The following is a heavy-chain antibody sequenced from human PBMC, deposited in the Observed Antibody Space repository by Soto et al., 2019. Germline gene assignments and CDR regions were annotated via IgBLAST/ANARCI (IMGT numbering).Heavy chain of an antibody. V-gene: IGHV1-69*13. J-gene: IGHJ6*02. CDR1: GGTFRSYS. CDR3: ARPDEGGYSSNHHYYYALDV. D-gene: IGHD3-22*01. CDR2: IIPIFDIT. Sequence: SLKVSCKASGGTFRSYSISWVRQAPGQGLEWMGGIIPIFDITNYAQKFQGRATITADESTSTAYMELSSLGSDDTAVYYCARPDEGGYSSNHHYYYALDVWGQGTTVTVSS.